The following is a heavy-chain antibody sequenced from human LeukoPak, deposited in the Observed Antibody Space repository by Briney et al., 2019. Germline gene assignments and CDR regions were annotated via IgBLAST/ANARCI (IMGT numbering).Heavy chain of an antibody. D-gene: IGHD5-24*01. CDR1: GGSINNGGYY. J-gene: IGHJ4*02. V-gene: IGHV4-31*03. Sequence: SETLSLTCTVSGGSINNGGYYWSWIRQPPGKGLEWIGYIYYSGSSYYNPSLRSRVTISVDTSKNHFSLKLSSVTAADTAVYYCARNRDGYNSFDYWGQGTLVTVSS. CDR3: ARNRDGYNSFDY. CDR2: IYYSGSS.